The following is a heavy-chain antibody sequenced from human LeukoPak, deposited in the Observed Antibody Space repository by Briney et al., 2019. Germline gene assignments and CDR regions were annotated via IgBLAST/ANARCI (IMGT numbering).Heavy chain of an antibody. J-gene: IGHJ4*02. D-gene: IGHD6-19*01. CDR2: IKQDGSER. Sequence: PGGSLRLSCAASGFTFSSYWMSWVRQAPGKGLEWVANIKQDGSERYYVDSVKGRFTISRDNPKNSLYLQMNSLRAEDTAVYYCVRGFDYSSGWFDYWGQGTLVTVPS. CDR1: GFTFSSYW. CDR3: VRGFDYSSGWFDY. V-gene: IGHV3-7*03.